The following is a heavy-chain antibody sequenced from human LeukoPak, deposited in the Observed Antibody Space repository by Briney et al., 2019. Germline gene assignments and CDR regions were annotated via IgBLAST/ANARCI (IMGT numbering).Heavy chain of an antibody. CDR1: GGSISSYY. J-gene: IGHJ3*02. CDR3: AGQTSTLLIDAFDI. V-gene: IGHV4-59*01. Sequence: PSETLSLTCTVSGGSISSYYWSWIRQPPGKGLEWIGYIYYSGSTNYNPFLKSRVTISVDTSKNQFSLKLSSVTAADTAVYYCAGQTSTLLIDAFDIWGQGTMVTVSS. CDR2: IYYSGST.